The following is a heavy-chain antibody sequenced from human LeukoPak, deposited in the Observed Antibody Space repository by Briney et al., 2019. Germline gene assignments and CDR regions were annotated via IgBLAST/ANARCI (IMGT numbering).Heavy chain of an antibody. V-gene: IGHV3-7*01. J-gene: IGHJ4*02. CDR1: GFTVSSNY. Sequence: GGSLRLSCAASGFTVSSNYMSWVRQAPGKGLEWVANIKQDGREKYYVDSVKGRFTISRDNAKNSLYLQMNSLRAEDTAVYYCARVEDYDILTGFDYWGQGTLVTVSS. D-gene: IGHD3-9*01. CDR2: IKQDGREK. CDR3: ARVEDYDILTGFDY.